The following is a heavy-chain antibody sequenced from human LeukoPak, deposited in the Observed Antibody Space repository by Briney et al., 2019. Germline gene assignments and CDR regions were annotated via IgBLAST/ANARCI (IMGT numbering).Heavy chain of an antibody. D-gene: IGHD3-22*01. J-gene: IGHJ4*02. CDR1: GFTFDDYA. CDR2: ISWNSGGI. V-gene: IGHV3-9*01. CDR3: AKEDSGGYYFGY. Sequence: GGSLRLSCAASGFTFDDYAMHWVRQAPGKGLEWVSGISWNSGGIGYADSVKGRFTISRDNAKNSLYLQMNSLRAEDTALYYCAKEDSGGYYFGYWGQGTLVTVSS.